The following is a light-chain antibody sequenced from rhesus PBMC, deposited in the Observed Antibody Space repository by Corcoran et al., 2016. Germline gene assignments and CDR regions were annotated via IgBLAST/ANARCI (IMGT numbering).Light chain of an antibody. J-gene: IGKJ3*01. V-gene: IGKV1-36*02. CDR3: LQGYTTPFT. CDR2: AAS. Sequence: DIQMTQSPSSLSASVGDRVTTTCRASQGISDYLSWYQQKPGKAPKRLIYAASSLESGVPSRFSGSGSWTDFTLTIRSLQPADFAAYYCLQGYTTPFTFGPGTKLDIK. CDR1: QGISDY.